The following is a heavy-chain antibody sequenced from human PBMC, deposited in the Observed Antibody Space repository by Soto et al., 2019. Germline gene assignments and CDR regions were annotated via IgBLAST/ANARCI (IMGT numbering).Heavy chain of an antibody. V-gene: IGHV1-3*01. Sequence: QVQLVQSGAEVKKPGASVKVSCKASGYTFTSYAMHWVRQAPGQRLEWMGWINAGNGNTKYSQKFRGRVTITRDTSASTAYMELSSLRSEDTAVYYCATDNFYYYDSSGYFYWGQGTLVTVSS. CDR2: INAGNGNT. D-gene: IGHD3-22*01. CDR3: ATDNFYYYDSSGYFY. J-gene: IGHJ4*02. CDR1: GYTFTSYA.